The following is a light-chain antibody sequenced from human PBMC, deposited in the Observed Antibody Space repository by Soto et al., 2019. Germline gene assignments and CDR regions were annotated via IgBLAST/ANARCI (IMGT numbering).Light chain of an antibody. V-gene: IGKV2-28*01. CDR1: QSLLHSSGYTY. CDR2: LGS. Sequence: DIVMTQSPLSLPVTPGEPASISCRSSQSLLHSSGYTYFDWYLQKPGQSPQLLVYLGSNRASGVPDRFSGSGSDTDFTLKISRVEAEDVGVYYCMQALQTPNTFGQGTKLEIK. CDR3: MQALQTPNT. J-gene: IGKJ2*01.